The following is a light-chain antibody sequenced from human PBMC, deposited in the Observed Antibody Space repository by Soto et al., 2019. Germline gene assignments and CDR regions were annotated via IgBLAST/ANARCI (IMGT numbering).Light chain of an antibody. CDR1: QSLSSN. CDR3: QQRSNWPPLT. CDR2: GAS. V-gene: IGKV3-11*01. J-gene: IGKJ4*01. Sequence: EIVLTQSPGTLSLSPGERATLSCRASQSLSSNYLAWYQQKPGQAPRLLIFGASNRATGIPARFSGSGSGTDFTLTISSLEPEDFAVYYCQQRSNWPPLTFGGGTKVEIK.